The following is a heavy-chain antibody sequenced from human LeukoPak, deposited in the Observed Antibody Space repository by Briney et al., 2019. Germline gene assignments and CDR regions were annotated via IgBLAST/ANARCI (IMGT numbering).Heavy chain of an antibody. CDR2: IYYSGST. V-gene: IGHV4-39*07. Sequence: SETLSLTCTVSGGSISSSSYYWGWIRQPPGKGLEWIGSIYYSGSTYYNPSLKSRVTISVDTSKNQFSLKLSSVTAADTAVYYCARDLCDSSGYYLPYFDYWGQGTLVTVSS. D-gene: IGHD3-22*01. CDR3: ARDLCDSSGYYLPYFDY. J-gene: IGHJ4*02. CDR1: GGSISSSSYY.